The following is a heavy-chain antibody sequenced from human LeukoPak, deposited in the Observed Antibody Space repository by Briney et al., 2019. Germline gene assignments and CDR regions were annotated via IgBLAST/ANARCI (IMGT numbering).Heavy chain of an antibody. CDR1: GGSISSGDYY. D-gene: IGHD2-15*01. Sequence: PSQTLSLTCTVSGGSISSGDYYWSWIRQPPGKGLESIGFIYYSGSTYYNPSLKSRVTISVDTSKNQFSLRLSSVTAADTAVYYCARERVAKTRFDYWGQGTLVTVSS. CDR3: ARERVAKTRFDY. V-gene: IGHV4-30-4*01. CDR2: IYYSGST. J-gene: IGHJ4*02.